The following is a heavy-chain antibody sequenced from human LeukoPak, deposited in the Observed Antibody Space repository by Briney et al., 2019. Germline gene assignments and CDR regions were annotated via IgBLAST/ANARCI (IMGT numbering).Heavy chain of an antibody. J-gene: IGHJ4*02. CDR2: ISWNSGNI. CDR1: GFTFNDFA. V-gene: IGHV3-9*01. CDR3: VRDRSYGAFDY. D-gene: IGHD5-18*01. Sequence: GGSLRLSCAASGFTFNDFAMHWVRQAPGKGLEWVSGISWNSGNIDYADPVKGRFTISRDNAKNSLYLQMNSLRAEDTAFYHCVRDRSYGAFDYWGQGTLVTVSS.